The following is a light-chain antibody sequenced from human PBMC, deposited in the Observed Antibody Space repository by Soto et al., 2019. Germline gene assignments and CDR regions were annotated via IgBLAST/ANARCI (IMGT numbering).Light chain of an antibody. CDR1: SSDVGSYNL. Sequence: SALTQPASVSGSPGQSITISCTGTSSDVGSYNLVSWYQQHPGKAPKLMIYEVSKRPSGVSNRFSGSKSGNTASLTISGLQAEDEADYYCCSYAGSSTFDVVFGGGTKVTVL. J-gene: IGLJ2*01. V-gene: IGLV2-23*02. CDR3: CSYAGSSTFDVV. CDR2: EVS.